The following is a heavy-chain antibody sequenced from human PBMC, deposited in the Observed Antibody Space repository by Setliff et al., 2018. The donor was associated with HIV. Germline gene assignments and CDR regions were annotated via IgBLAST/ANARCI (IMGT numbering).Heavy chain of an antibody. CDR2: ISPNFGHT. V-gene: IGHV1-18*01. Sequence: ASVKVSCKASGYTFTTYGISWVRQAPGHGLEWMGWISPNFGHTNYAQNFLGRVTMTIDTSTSRAYMELRSLRSDDTAMYFCTRLGSGWSDSYYYAMDIWGQGTTVTVSS. J-gene: IGHJ6*02. CDR1: GYTFTTYG. D-gene: IGHD6-19*01. CDR3: TRLGSGWSDSYYYAMDI.